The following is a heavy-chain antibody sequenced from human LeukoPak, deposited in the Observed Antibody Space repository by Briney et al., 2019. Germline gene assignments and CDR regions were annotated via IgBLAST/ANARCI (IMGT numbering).Heavy chain of an antibody. V-gene: IGHV3-21*01. CDR2: ISSSSSYI. D-gene: IGHD3-16*01. CDR1: GFTFSSYS. J-gene: IGHJ6*03. Sequence: GGSLRLSCAASGFTFSSYSMNWVRQAPGKGLEWVSSISSSSSYIYYADSVKGRFTISRDNAKNSLYLQMNSLRAEDTAVYYCASNLGDYYYYYMDVWGKGTTVTVSS. CDR3: ASNLGDYYYYYMDV.